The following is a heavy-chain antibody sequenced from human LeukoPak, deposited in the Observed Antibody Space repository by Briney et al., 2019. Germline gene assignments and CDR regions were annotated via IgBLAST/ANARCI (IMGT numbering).Heavy chain of an antibody. D-gene: IGHD6-6*01. J-gene: IGHJ4*02. CDR2: ISSSSSYI. V-gene: IGHV3-21*01. CDR1: GFTFSSYS. CDR3: ARERWGSSCDYFDY. Sequence: KAGGSLRLSCAASGFTFSSYSVNWVRQAPGKGLEWVSSISSSSSYIYYADSVKGRFTISRDNAKNSLYLQMNSLRAEDTAVYYCARERWGSSCDYFDYWGQGTLVTVSS.